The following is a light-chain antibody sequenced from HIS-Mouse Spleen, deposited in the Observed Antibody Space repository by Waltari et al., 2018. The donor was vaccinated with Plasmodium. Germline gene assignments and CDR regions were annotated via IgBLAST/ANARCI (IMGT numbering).Light chain of an antibody. V-gene: IGLV3-27*01. Sequence: SYELTQPSSVSVSPGQTARITCSGDVLAKKYARWFQQKPGQAPVLVIYKDSERPSGIPERFSVSSSGTTVTLTISGAQVEDESDYFCYSAADNNRFGGGTKLTVL. CDR3: YSAADNNR. CDR1: VLAKKY. J-gene: IGLJ3*02. CDR2: KDS.